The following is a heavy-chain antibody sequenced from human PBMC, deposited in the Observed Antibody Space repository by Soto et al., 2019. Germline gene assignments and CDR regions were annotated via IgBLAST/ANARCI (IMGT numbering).Heavy chain of an antibody. D-gene: IGHD5-12*01. CDR3: VRDSPIGSTYSGYDGIDY. J-gene: IGHJ4*01. Sequence: ASVKVSCKASGYTFTGYYMHWVRQAPGQGLEWMGWINPNSGGANYAQKFQGWVTMTRDTSISTAYMELSRLRSDDTAVYYCVRDSPIGSTYSGYDGIDYWGQ. CDR1: GYTFTGYY. CDR2: INPNSGGA. V-gene: IGHV1-2*04.